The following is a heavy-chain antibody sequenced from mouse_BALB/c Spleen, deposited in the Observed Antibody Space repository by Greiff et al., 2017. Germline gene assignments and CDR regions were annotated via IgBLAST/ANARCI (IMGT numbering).Heavy chain of an antibody. J-gene: IGHJ4*01. CDR1: GFTFSDYY. CDR3: ARTYRYDGAMDY. D-gene: IGHD2-14*01. V-gene: IGHV5-4*02. Sequence: EVQGVESGGGLVKPGGSLKLSCAASGFTFSDYYMYWVRQTPEKRLEWVATISDGGSYTYYPDSVKGRFTISRDNAKNNLYLQMSSLKSEDTAMYYCARTYRYDGAMDYWGQGTSVTVSS. CDR2: ISDGGSYT.